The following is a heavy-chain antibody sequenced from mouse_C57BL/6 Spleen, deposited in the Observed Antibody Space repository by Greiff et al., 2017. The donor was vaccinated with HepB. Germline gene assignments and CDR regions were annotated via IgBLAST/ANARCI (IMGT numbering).Heavy chain of an antibody. CDR1: GYTFTDYE. CDR3: TRCPFITTGYYFDY. J-gene: IGHJ2*01. CDR2: IDPETGGT. Sequence: QVQLKESGAELVRPGASVTLSCKASGYTFTDYEMHWVKQTPVHGLEWIGAIDPETGGTAYNQKFKGKAILTADKSSSTAYMELRSLTSEDSAVYYCTRCPFITTGYYFDYWGQGTTLTVSS. D-gene: IGHD1-1*01. V-gene: IGHV1-15*01.